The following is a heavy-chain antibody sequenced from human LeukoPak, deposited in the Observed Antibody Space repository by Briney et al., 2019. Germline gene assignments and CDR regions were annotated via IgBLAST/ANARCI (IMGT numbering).Heavy chain of an antibody. V-gene: IGHV4-39*01. CDR2: IYYSGST. Sequence: SETLSLTCTVSGGSISSSSYYWGWIRQPPGKGLEWIGGIYYSGSTYHNPSLKSRVTISVDTSKNQFSLKLSSVTAADTAVYYCARHGGYCSSTSCYFGCSGGSCYSVLPFDYWGQGTLVIVSS. CDR3: ARHGGYCSSTSCYFGCSGGSCYSVLPFDY. D-gene: IGHD2-2*01. CDR1: GGSISSSSYY. J-gene: IGHJ4*02.